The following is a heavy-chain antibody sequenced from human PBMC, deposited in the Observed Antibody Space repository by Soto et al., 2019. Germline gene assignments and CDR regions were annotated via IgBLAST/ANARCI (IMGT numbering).Heavy chain of an antibody. CDR1: GFTFTSSA. Sequence: QMQLVQSGPEVKKPGTSVKVSCKASGFTFTSSAMQWVRQARGQRLEWIGWIVVGSGNTNYAQKFQERVTITRDMSTSTAYMELSSLRSEDTAVYYCAASGIASAGPYDAFDIWGQGTKVTVSS. CDR2: IVVGSGNT. CDR3: AASGIASAGPYDAFDI. V-gene: IGHV1-58*02. D-gene: IGHD6-13*01. J-gene: IGHJ3*02.